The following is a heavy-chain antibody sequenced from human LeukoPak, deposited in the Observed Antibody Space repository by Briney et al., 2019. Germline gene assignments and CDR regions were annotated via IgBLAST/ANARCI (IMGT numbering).Heavy chain of an antibody. CDR2: IYTSGST. CDR1: GGSISSYY. V-gene: IGHV4-4*07. CDR3: ARGPYSYDSSGAFDI. D-gene: IGHD3-22*01. Sequence: TASETLSLTCTVSGGSISSYYWSWIRQPAGKGLEWIGRIYTSGSTNYNPPLKSRVTMSVDTSKNQFSLKLSSVTAADTAVYFCARGPYSYDSSGAFDIWGQGTMVTVSS. J-gene: IGHJ3*02.